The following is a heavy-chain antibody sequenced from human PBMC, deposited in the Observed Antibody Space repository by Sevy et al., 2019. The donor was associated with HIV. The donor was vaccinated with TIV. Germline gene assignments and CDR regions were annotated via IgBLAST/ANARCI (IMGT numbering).Heavy chain of an antibody. D-gene: IGHD6-13*01. J-gene: IGHJ3*02. CDR2: IYTSGST. V-gene: IGHV4-61*02. Sequence: SETLSLTCTVSGGSISSGSYYWSWIRQPAGKGLEWIGRIYTSGSTYYYPSLKSRVTISVDTSKNQFSLKLSSVTAADTAVYYCARASRIAAAGFYSGDAFDIWGQGTMVTVSS. CDR3: ARASRIAAAGFYSGDAFDI. CDR1: GGSISSGSYY.